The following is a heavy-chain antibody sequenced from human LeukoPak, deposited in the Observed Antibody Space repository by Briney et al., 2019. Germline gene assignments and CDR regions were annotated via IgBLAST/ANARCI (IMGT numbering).Heavy chain of an antibody. CDR2: IKQDGSEK. J-gene: IGHJ4*02. CDR1: AFTFSSFW. Sequence: PGGSLRLSCAASAFTFSSFWMTWVRQAPGKGLEWVANIKQDGSEKYYVDSVRGRFTISRDNAKNALYLQMNSMRAEDTAVYYCARGPTERYCSGGSCYSFYYWGQGTLVTVSS. CDR3: ARGPTERYCSGGSCYSFYY. V-gene: IGHV3-7*02. D-gene: IGHD2-15*01.